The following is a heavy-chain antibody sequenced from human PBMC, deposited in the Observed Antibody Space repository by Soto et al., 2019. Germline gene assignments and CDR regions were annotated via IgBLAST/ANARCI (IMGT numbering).Heavy chain of an antibody. D-gene: IGHD3-22*01. CDR1: GYTLTELS. Sequence: GGSVKVSCKVSGYTLTELSMHWVLQAPGEGLEWMGGFDPEDGETIYAQKFQGRVTMTEDTSTDTAYMELSSLRSEDTAVYYCATELYYYDSSGGRGGAFDIWGQGTMVTVSS. V-gene: IGHV1-24*01. J-gene: IGHJ3*02. CDR2: FDPEDGET. CDR3: ATELYYYDSSGGRGGAFDI.